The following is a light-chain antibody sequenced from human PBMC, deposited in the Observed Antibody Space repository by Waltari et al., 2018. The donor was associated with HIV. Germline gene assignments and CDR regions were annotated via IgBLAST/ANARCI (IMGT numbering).Light chain of an antibody. CDR1: NLQHKY. Sequence: SYDLIQPPSVSVSSGQTATVTCSGLNLQHKYVSWYQQRSGQSPVLVIYQDTKRPPGIPERFFGSTSENTATLTINETQPLDEAHYSCQAWDSGTIVFGGGTRLTVL. CDR2: QDT. V-gene: IGLV3-1*01. J-gene: IGLJ3*02. CDR3: QAWDSGTIV.